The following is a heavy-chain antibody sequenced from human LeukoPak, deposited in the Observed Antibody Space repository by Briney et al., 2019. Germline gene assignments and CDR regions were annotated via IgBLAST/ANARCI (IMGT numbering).Heavy chain of an antibody. CDR3: ARVYGDHVWAGVDY. CDR1: GGSISTSNYY. V-gene: IGHV4-39*07. CDR2: IFYSGST. D-gene: IGHD4-17*01. Sequence: SETLSLTCTVSGGSISTSNYYWGWIRQPPGKGLEWIGNIFYSGSTYYSPSVKSRVTISVDTSKNQFSLKLSSVTAADTAVYYCARVYGDHVWAGVDYWGQGTLVTVSS. J-gene: IGHJ4*02.